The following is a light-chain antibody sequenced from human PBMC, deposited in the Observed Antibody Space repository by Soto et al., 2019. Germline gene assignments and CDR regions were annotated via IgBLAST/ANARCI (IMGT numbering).Light chain of an antibody. CDR3: QSYDSSNPVV. J-gene: IGLJ2*01. CDR2: EDN. V-gene: IGLV6-57*04. CDR1: SGSIASNY. Sequence: NFMLTQPHSVSESPGKTVTISCTRSSGSIASNYVQWYQQRPGSAPTTVIYEDNQRPSGVPDRFSGSIDSSPNSASLTISGLKTEDEADYYCQSYDSSNPVVFGGGTKLTVL.